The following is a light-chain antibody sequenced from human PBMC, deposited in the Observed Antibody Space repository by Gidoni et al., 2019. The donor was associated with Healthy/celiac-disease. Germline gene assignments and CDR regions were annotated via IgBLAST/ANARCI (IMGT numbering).Light chain of an antibody. V-gene: IGLV3-25*03. Sequence: SYALTQPPPLSVSPVPTARSTCSVDALPKQYAYWSQQKPGQAPVLVIYKDSERPSGIPERFSGSSSGTTVTLTSSGVQAEDEADYYCQSADSSVGVFGGGTKLTVL. CDR1: ALPKQY. CDR2: KDS. J-gene: IGLJ3*02. CDR3: QSADSSVGV.